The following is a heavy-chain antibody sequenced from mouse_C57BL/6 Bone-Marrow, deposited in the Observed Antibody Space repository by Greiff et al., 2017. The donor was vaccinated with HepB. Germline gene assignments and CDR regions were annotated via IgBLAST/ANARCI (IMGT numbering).Heavy chain of an antibody. D-gene: IGHD1-1*01. Sequence: VQLQQSGAELARPGASVKLSCKASGYTFTSYGISWVKQRTGQGLEWIGEIYPRSGNTYYNEKFKGKATLTADKSSSTAYMELRSLTSEDSAVYFCARWYYYGSRYYFDYWGQGTTLTVSS. V-gene: IGHV1-81*01. CDR1: GYTFTSYG. CDR3: ARWYYYGSRYYFDY. J-gene: IGHJ2*01. CDR2: IYPRSGNT.